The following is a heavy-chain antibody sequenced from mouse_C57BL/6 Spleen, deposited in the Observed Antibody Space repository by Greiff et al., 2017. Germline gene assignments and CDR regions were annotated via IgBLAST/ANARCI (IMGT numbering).Heavy chain of an antibody. CDR1: GYAFRSSW. CDR2: IYPGVVDP. Sequence: VQLQEPGPELVKPGASVKISCKASGYAFRSSWMNWVNQRPGKGLEWIGRIYPGVVDPNSNGRFRGKATLTADKSSNTAYMQLSRLSTVGYAVDFGAKFYDYDWDWFAYWGQGTLVTVSA. J-gene: IGHJ3*01. CDR3: AKFYDYDWDWFAY. V-gene: IGHV1-82*01. D-gene: IGHD2-4*01.